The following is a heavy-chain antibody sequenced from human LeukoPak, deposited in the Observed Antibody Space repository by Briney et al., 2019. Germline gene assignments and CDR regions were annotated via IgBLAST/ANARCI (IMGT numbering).Heavy chain of an antibody. D-gene: IGHD3-22*01. CDR1: GGSISSYY. CDR2: IYTSGST. J-gene: IGHJ5*02. CDR3: ARLVVITTCDWFDP. Sequence: ASETLSLTCTVSGGSISSYYWSWIRQPAGKGLEWIGRIYTSGSTNYNPSLKSRVTMSVDTSKNQFSLKLTSVTAADTAVYYCARLVVITTCDWFDPWGQGTLVTVSS. V-gene: IGHV4-4*07.